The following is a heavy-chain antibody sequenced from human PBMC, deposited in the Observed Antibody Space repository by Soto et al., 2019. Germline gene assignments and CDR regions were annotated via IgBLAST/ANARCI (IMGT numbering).Heavy chain of an antibody. Sequence: GXSVKVSCKASVYTFTSYYMHWVRQAPGQGLEWMGIINPSGGSTSYAQKFQGRVTMTRDTSTSTVYMELSSLRSEDTAVYYCARDPRYSSSWSFYSGMDVWGQGPTVTVSS. D-gene: IGHD6-13*01. CDR2: INPSGGST. J-gene: IGHJ6*02. CDR3: ARDPRYSSSWSFYSGMDV. V-gene: IGHV1-46*01. CDR1: VYTFTSYY.